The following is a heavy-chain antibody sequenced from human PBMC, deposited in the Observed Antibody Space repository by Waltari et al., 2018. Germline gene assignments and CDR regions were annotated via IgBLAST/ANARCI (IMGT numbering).Heavy chain of an antibody. CDR3: TSRHSGSSDY. CDR1: GFTFSDHY. CDR2: TKNKANRYTT. V-gene: IGHV3-72*01. D-gene: IGHD1-26*01. J-gene: IGHJ4*02. Sequence: EVQLVESGGGLVQPGGSLRLSCVVSGFTFSDHYMDWVRQGPGKGLEWVGRTKNKANRYTTEYAASVKGRFIISRDDSKNTLYLQMNSLKTGDTAVYFCTSRHSGSSDYWGQGTLVTVSS.